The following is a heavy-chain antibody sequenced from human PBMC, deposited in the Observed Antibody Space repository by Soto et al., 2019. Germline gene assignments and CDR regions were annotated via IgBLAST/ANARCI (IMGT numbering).Heavy chain of an antibody. CDR1: GFTFSSYA. V-gene: IGHV3-23*01. CDR2: ISGSGGST. Sequence: GGSLRLSCAASGFTFSSYAMSWVRQAPGKGLEWVSAISGSGGSTYYADSVKGRFTISRDNSKNTLYLQMNSLRAEDTAVYYCAKHINVALWFGELFGYWGQGTLVTVSS. D-gene: IGHD3-10*01. J-gene: IGHJ4*02. CDR3: AKHINVALWFGELFGY.